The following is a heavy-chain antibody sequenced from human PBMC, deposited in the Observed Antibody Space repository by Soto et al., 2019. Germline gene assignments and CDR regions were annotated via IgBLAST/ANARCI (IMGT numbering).Heavy chain of an antibody. Sequence: GGSLRLSCAASGSTFSSYAMSWVRQAPGKGLEWVSAISGSGGSTYYADSVKGRFTISRDNSKNTLYLQMNSLRAEDTAVYYCATRSSSWYYFDYWGQGTLVTVSS. CDR3: ATRSSSWYYFDY. J-gene: IGHJ4*02. CDR1: GSTFSSYA. D-gene: IGHD6-13*01. CDR2: ISGSGGST. V-gene: IGHV3-23*01.